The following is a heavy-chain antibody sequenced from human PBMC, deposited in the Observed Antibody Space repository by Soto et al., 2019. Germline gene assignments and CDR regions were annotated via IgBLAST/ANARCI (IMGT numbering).Heavy chain of an antibody. D-gene: IGHD7-27*01. CDR1: GYTFGGHN. V-gene: IGHV1-3*04. Sequence: QVQLVQSEAEVKKPGTSVNISCKASGYTFGGHNIHWVRQAPGQRLEWMGWINMKGDTSKFLQEFQDRVTATRETIARTVYFGLTNLKSEDTAVYYCVRAWGTDYFDYWGQGTLVTVSS. J-gene: IGHJ4*02. CDR3: VRAWGTDYFDY. CDR2: INMKGDTS.